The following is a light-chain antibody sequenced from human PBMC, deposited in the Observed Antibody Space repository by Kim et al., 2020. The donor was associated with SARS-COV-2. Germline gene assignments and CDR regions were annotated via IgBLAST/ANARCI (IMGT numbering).Light chain of an antibody. CDR2: GAS. CDR1: QSVSSN. J-gene: IGKJ1*01. V-gene: IGKV3-15*01. Sequence: PGERAPLSGRASQSVSSNLAWDQQKPGQAPRLLIYGASTRATGIPARFSGSGSGTEFTLTISSLQSEDFAVYYCQQYNNWPPWTFGQGTKVDIK. CDR3: QQYNNWPPWT.